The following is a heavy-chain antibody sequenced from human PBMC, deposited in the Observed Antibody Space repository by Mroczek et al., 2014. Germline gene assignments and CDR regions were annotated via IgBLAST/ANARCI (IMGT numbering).Heavy chain of an antibody. CDR1: GFTFSSYA. J-gene: IGHJ1*01. CDR2: ISGSGGST. CDR3: ARAGDYYDSSGYPSEYFQH. Sequence: EVQLLETGGGLVQPGGSLRLSCAASGFTFSSYAMSWVRQAPGKGLEWVSAISGSGGSTYYADSVKGRFTISRDNSKNTLYLQMNSLRAEDTAVYYCARAGDYYDSSGYPSEYFQHWARAPWSTVS. D-gene: IGHD3-22*01. V-gene: IGHV3-23*01.